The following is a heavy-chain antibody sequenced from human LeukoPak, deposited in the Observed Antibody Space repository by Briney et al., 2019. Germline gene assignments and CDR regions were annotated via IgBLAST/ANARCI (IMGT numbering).Heavy chain of an antibody. CDR2: ISAYNGNT. J-gene: IGHJ5*02. CDR1: GYTFTSYG. Sequence: GASVKVSCKASGYTFTSYGISWVRQAPGQGLEWMGWISAYNGNTNYAQKHQGRVTMTTDTSTSTAYMELRSLRPDDTAVYYCARDFSSSWYEEPNWFDPWGQGTLVTVSS. D-gene: IGHD6-13*01. CDR3: ARDFSSSWYEEPNWFDP. V-gene: IGHV1-18*01.